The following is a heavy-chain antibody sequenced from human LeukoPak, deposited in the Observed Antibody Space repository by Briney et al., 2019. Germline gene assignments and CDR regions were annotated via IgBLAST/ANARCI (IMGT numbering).Heavy chain of an antibody. Sequence: SVKVSCKASGGTFSSYAISWVRQAPGQGLEWMGGIIPIFGTANYAQNFQGRVTITADESTSTAYMELSSLRSEDTAVYYCARATQHCSSTSCYGRDYYYYYYMDVWGKGTTVTVSS. CDR2: IIPIFGTA. V-gene: IGHV1-69*13. CDR3: ARATQHCSSTSCYGRDYYYYYYMDV. CDR1: GGTFSSYA. D-gene: IGHD2-2*01. J-gene: IGHJ6*03.